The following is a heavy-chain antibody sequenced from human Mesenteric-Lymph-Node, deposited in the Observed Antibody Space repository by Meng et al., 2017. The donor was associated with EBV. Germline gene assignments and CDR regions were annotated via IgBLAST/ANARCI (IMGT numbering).Heavy chain of an antibody. V-gene: IGHV3-21*01. Sequence: GQRWGSGGGLVKTGGSLSLSCAASGFTFSSYSMNWVRQAAGKGLEWVSSISTTGAYIYDADLVRGRFTVSRDNSKNMLYLQMNSLRPEDTAVYYCVDLMLPWGQGTLVTVSS. D-gene: IGHD3-16*01. CDR2: ISTTGAYI. CDR3: VDLMLP. J-gene: IGHJ5*02. CDR1: GFTFSSYS.